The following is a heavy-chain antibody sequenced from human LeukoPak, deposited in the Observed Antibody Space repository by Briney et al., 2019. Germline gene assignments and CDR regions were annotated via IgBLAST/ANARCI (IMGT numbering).Heavy chain of an antibody. Sequence: GGPLRLSCAASWFTFSYCWVHWVRQAPGKGLVWVSRINRDGSTTKYADSVKGRFAVSRDNAKNTLNLQMNSLRAEDTAVYYCARDKKSGESSEIDYWGQGTLVTVSS. V-gene: IGHV3-74*03. J-gene: IGHJ4*02. D-gene: IGHD3-10*01. CDR3: ARDKKSGESSEIDY. CDR2: INRDGSTT. CDR1: WFTFSYCW.